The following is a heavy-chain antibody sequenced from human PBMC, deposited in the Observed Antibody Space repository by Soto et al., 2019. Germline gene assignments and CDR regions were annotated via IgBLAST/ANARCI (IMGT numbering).Heavy chain of an antibody. CDR2: IDPSDSYT. D-gene: IGHD3-9*01. Sequence: PGESLKISCKGSGYSFTSYWISWVRQMPGKGLEWMGRIDPSDSYTNYSPSFQGHVTISTDKSISTAYLQWSSLKASDTAMYYCARWSDYDILTGYSTPTYYYYGMDVWGQGTTVTVSS. V-gene: IGHV5-10-1*01. CDR3: ARWSDYDILTGYSTPTYYYYGMDV. CDR1: GYSFTSYW. J-gene: IGHJ6*02.